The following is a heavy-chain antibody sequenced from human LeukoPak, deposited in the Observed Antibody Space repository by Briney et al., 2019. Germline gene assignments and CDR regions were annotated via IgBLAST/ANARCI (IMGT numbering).Heavy chain of an antibody. V-gene: IGHV4-38-2*02. D-gene: IGHD2-15*01. CDR1: GYSICSGYY. CDR2: VHHTGKT. J-gene: IGHJ4*02. Sequence: SETLSLTCTVSGYSICSGYYCTCIRQTPGRRRECIGSVHHTGKTYYNPSLNCRVTTSGDTSQIQFSLKLASVTAADTALYYCARGRLDGSCYFDYWGEGALVTASS. CDR3: ARGRLDGSCYFDY.